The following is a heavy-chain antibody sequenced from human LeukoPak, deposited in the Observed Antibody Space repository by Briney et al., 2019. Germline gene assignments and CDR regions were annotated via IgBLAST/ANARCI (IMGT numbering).Heavy chain of an antibody. CDR2: IYYSGST. V-gene: IGHV4-59*12. CDR3: ARAVDCSGGSCYLGYYYYYYMDV. Sequence: SETLSLTCTVSGGSISDYYWTWIRQPPGKGLEWIGSIYYSGSTYYNPSLKSRVTISVDTSKNQFSLKLSSVTAADTAVYYCARAVDCSGGSCYLGYYYYYYMDVWGKGTTVTVSS. D-gene: IGHD2-15*01. CDR1: GGSISDYY. J-gene: IGHJ6*03.